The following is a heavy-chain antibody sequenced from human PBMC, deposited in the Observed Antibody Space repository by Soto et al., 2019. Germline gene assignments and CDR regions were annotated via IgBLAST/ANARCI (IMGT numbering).Heavy chain of an antibody. CDR3: ARGGVQYCSSTSCYYYYYGMDV. J-gene: IGHJ6*01. Sequence: GASVKVSCKASGYTFTSYGISGVRQAPGQGLEWMGLISAYNGNTNYAQKLQGRVTMATDTYTSTGYMEVRRLRSEDTAVYYCARGGVQYCSSTSCYYYYYGMDVWAQGTPVTVSS. CDR2: ISAYNGNT. CDR1: GYTFTSYG. V-gene: IGHV1-18*01. D-gene: IGHD2-2*01.